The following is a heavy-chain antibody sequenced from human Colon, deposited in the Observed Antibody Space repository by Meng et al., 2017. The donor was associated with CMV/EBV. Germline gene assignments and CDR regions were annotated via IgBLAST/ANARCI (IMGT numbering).Heavy chain of an antibody. CDR3: ARKWELGAFDI. J-gene: IGHJ3*02. V-gene: IGHV4-34*01. CDR1: GGSFSGYY. CDR2: INHSGST. Sequence: HVQLQQWGAGLLKPSETLSLTCAVYGGSFSGYYWSWIRQPPGKGLEWIGEINHSGSTNYNPSLKSRVTISVDTSKNQFSLKLSSVTAADTAVYYCARKWELGAFDIWGQGTMVTVSS. D-gene: IGHD1-26*01.